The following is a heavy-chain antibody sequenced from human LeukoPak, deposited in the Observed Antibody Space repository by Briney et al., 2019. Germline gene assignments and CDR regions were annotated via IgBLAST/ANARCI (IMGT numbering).Heavy chain of an antibody. D-gene: IGHD1-7*01. CDR2: ISGSDGHT. CDR3: AKVPSAGTIT. V-gene: IGHV3-23*01. CDR1: GFTLSDYS. Sequence: GGSLRLSCAASGFTLSDYSMNWVRQAPGEGLEWLSAISGSDGHTFYADSVKGRFTISRDTSKNPLYLQMNTLTAADTAIYYCAKVPSAGTITWGQGPLVLVSS. J-gene: IGHJ1*01.